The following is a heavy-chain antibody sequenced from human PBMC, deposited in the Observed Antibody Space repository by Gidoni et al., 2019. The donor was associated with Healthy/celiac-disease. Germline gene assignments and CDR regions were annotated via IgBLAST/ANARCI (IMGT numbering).Heavy chain of an antibody. CDR3: ARDGYYYDSSGQAAFDI. J-gene: IGHJ3*02. D-gene: IGHD3-22*01. CDR1: GFTCSSDS. CDR2: ISSSSSTI. Sequence: EVQLVESGGGWVQPGGSRRVSCAASGFTCSSDSMNWVRQAPEKGREWVSYISSSSSTIYYAYSVKGRFTISRDNAKNSLYLQMNSLRAEDTAVYYCARDGYYYDSSGQAAFDIWGQGTMVTVSS. V-gene: IGHV3-48*04.